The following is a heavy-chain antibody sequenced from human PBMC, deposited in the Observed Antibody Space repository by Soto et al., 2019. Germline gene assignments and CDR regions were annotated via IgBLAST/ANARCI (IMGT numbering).Heavy chain of an antibody. V-gene: IGHV1-18*04. CDR1: GYIFTNFD. CDR2: MSAFDGNT. D-gene: IGHD6-13*01. J-gene: IGHJ6*02. Sequence: QVQLVQSGADVKKPGASVKVSCKASGYIFTNFDISWVRQAPGQGLEWLGWMSAFDGNTNYAQKLQGRVAMTTDPSTSTAYMELRSLRSDDTAVYYCARYSSTYGMDVWGQGTTVTVS. CDR3: ARYSSTYGMDV.